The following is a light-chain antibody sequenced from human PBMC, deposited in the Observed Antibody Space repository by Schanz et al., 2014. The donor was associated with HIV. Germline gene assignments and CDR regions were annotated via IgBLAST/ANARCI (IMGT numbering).Light chain of an antibody. CDR1: QDIRND. V-gene: IGKV1-6*01. Sequence: AIQMTQSPSSLSASVGDRVTITCRASQDIRNDLGWYQQKPGKAPKLLIYAAFRLQSGVPSRFRGSGSGTDFTLTISSLQPDDFATYYCQRYNSYSHTFGQGTKLDIK. CDR2: AAF. CDR3: QRYNSYSHT. J-gene: IGKJ2*01.